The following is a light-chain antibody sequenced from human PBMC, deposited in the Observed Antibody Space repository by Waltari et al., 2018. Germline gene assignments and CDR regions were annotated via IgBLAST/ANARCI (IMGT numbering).Light chain of an antibody. V-gene: IGKV3-15*01. Sequence: EIVMTQSPATLSVSPGERATPPCRASQSVSSNLAWYQQKPGQAPRLLIYGASTRATGIPARFSGSGSGTEFTLTISSLQSEDFAVYYCQQYNNWPPFMYTFGQGTKLEIK. CDR3: QQYNNWPPFMYT. J-gene: IGKJ2*01. CDR1: QSVSSN. CDR2: GAS.